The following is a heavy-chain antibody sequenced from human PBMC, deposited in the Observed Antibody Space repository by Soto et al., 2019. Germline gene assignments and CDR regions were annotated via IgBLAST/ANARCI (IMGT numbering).Heavy chain of an antibody. CDR3: TKAGGWYYYDSSGPPDASHV. J-gene: IGHJ3*01. Sequence: GGSLRLSCAASGFTFNFYAMAWVRQAPGKGLEWVSGISVNGRTNYADSVKGRFTISRDNSKNMVSLQMDTLRAEDTALYYCTKAGGWYYYDSSGPPDASHVWGQGTMVTVSS. CDR2: ISVNGRT. CDR1: GFTFNFYA. V-gene: IGHV3-23*01. D-gene: IGHD3-22*01.